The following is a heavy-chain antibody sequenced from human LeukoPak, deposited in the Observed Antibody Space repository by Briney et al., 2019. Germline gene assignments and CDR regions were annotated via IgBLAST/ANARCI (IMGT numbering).Heavy chain of an antibody. Sequence: GGSLRLSCAASGFTFSSYWMHWVRQAPGKGLVWVSRLNNDGSSTDYADSVKGRFTISRDNAKNTLYLQMNSLRAEDTAVYYCARIAWDAFDIWGQGTMVTVSS. D-gene: IGHD2-15*01. CDR3: ARIAWDAFDI. CDR2: LNNDGSST. J-gene: IGHJ3*02. V-gene: IGHV3-74*01. CDR1: GFTFSSYW.